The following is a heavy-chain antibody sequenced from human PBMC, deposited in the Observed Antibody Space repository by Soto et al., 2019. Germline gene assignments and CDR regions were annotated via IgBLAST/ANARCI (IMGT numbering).Heavy chain of an antibody. CDR2: IYYSGST. CDR1: GGSISSGDYY. Sequence: QVQLQESGPGLVKPSQTLSLTCTVSGGSISSGDYYWSWIRQPPGKGLEWIGHIYYSGSTYYNPSLKSRVTITVDTSKSRCALQLSSVTAADTAVYYCARGIAAAGALDYWCQGTLVTVSS. D-gene: IGHD6-13*01. CDR3: ARGIAAAGALDY. J-gene: IGHJ4*02. V-gene: IGHV4-30-4*01.